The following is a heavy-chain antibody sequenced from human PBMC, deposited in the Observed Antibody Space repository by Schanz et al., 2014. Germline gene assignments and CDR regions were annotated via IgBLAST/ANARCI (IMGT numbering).Heavy chain of an antibody. CDR3: ARGGFYCTSITCQGYYHGMDV. J-gene: IGHJ6*02. Sequence: DVQLLESGGALEQPGGSLRLSCAASGITFSDYAMSWVRQAPGKGLEWVSIIYSGGSTYYADSVKGRFTISRDNSKNTLYLQMNSLRAEDTAVYYCARGGFYCTSITCQGYYHGMDVWGQGTTVTVSS. V-gene: IGHV3-23*03. CDR2: IIYSGGST. D-gene: IGHD2-2*01. CDR1: GITFSDYA.